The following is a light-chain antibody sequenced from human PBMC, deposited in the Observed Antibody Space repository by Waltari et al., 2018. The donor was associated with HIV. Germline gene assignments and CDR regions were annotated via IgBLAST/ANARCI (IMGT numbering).Light chain of an antibody. CDR3: ATWDDSLAGLWV. Sequence: QSVLTQPSSASGTPGQRVTFSCSGRFSTVNWYQHVKGAAPKLLIYNNDQRPSEVPDRFSGSKSDTSASLAISGLQTEDEADYYCATWDDSLAGLWVFGGGTRMTVL. CDR1: FST. J-gene: IGLJ3*02. V-gene: IGLV1-44*01. CDR2: NND.